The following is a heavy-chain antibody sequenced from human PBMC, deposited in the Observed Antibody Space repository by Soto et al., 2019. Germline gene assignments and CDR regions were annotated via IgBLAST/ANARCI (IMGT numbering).Heavy chain of an antibody. J-gene: IGHJ3*02. CDR3: AKDIVVVPAAQDAFDI. CDR1: GFTFSRYA. CDR2: ISGNSGST. Sequence: GGSLRLSCAASGFTFSRYAMSWVRQATGKGLEWVSAISGNSGSTFYADSVKGRFTISRDNSKNTLFLEMISLRAEDTAIYYCAKDIVVVPAAQDAFDIRGQGTLVTVSS. D-gene: IGHD2-2*01. V-gene: IGHV3-23*01.